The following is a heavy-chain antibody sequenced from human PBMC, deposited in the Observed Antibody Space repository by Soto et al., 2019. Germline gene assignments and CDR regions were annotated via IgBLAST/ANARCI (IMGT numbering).Heavy chain of an antibody. CDR1: RFTFSSYS. Sequence: EVQLVESGGGLVKPGGSLRLSCAASRFTFSSYSMNWVRQAPGKGLEWVSSISSSSSYIYYADSVKGRFTISRDNAKNSLYLQMNSLRAEDRAVYYCARGTMTTVTTDDIWGQGTMVTVSS. CDR2: ISSSSSYI. D-gene: IGHD4-17*01. V-gene: IGHV3-21*01. CDR3: ARGTMTTVTTDDI. J-gene: IGHJ3*02.